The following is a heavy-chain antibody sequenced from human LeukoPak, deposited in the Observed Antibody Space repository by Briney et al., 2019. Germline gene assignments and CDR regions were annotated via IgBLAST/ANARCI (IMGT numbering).Heavy chain of an antibody. V-gene: IGHV3-66*02. J-gene: IGHJ5*02. Sequence: GGSLILSCAASGFTVSSNYMSWVRQAPGKGLEWVSVIYSGGSTYYADSVKGRFTISRDNSKNTLYLQMNSLRAENTAVYYCARVFQQQLVYIDWFDPWGQGTLVTVSS. CDR2: IYSGGST. CDR1: GFTVSSNY. CDR3: ARVFQQQLVYIDWFDP. D-gene: IGHD6-13*01.